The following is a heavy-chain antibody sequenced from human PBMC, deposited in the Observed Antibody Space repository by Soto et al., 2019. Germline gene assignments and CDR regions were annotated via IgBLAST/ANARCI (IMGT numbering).Heavy chain of an antibody. D-gene: IGHD3-3*01. CDR2: ISYDGSNK. CDR1: GFTFSSYA. CDR3: ARAALFDFWSGFTEGGMDV. J-gene: IGHJ6*02. Sequence: QVQLVESGGGVVQPGRSLRLSCAASGFTFSSYAMHWVRQAPGKGLEWVAVISYDGSNKYYADSVKGRFTISRDNSKITLYRQMNSLRAEDTAVYYCARAALFDFWSGFTEGGMDVWGQGTTVTVSS. V-gene: IGHV3-30-3*01.